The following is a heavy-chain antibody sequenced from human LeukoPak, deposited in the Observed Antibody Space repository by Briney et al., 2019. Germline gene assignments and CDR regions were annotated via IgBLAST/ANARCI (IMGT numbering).Heavy chain of an antibody. CDR1: GDTLSSTRAA. J-gene: IGHJ3*02. D-gene: IGHD1-1*01. Sequence: SQTLSLTSAMSGDTLSSTRAARDWVRQSPWRGLECLGRTYYRSRWSNDSALSVKSRITIDPDTSKNQFSLQLNSVTPEDTAVYYCARGTVLLGLGGFDIWGQGTMVTVSS. CDR3: ARGTVLLGLGGFDI. CDR2: TYYRSRWSN. V-gene: IGHV6-1*01.